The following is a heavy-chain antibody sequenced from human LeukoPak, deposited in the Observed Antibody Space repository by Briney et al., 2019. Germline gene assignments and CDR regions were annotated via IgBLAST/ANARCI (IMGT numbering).Heavy chain of an antibody. CDR2: INPNSGDA. D-gene: IGHD6-13*01. CDR1: GYTFTSYD. J-gene: IGHJ4*02. V-gene: IGHV1-2*06. Sequence: ASVKVSCKASGYTFTSYDINWVRQAPGQGLEWMGRINPNSGDANYAQKFQGRVTMTRDTSISTAYMELSSLRSDDTAVYYCARGAAVGQTRDYWGQGTLVTVSS. CDR3: ARGAAVGQTRDY.